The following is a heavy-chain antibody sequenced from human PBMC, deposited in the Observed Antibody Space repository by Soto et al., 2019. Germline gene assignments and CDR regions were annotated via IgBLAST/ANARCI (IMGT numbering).Heavy chain of an antibody. V-gene: IGHV3-23*01. CDR3: VKGGWLDY. D-gene: IGHD2-15*01. CDR2: ISVSGAAT. J-gene: IGHJ4*01. CDR1: GFSFSTYE. Sequence: EVQLLESGGGLVQPGGSLRLSCAASGFSFSTYEMSWVRQAPGKGLEWVSFISVSGAATHYEDSVRGRFTISRDNSKNTLYVQVYSLRGDDTAIYYCVKGGWLDYWGQGTLVTVSS.